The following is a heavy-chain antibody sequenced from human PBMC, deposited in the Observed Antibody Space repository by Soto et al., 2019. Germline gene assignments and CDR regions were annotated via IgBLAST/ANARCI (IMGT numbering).Heavy chain of an antibody. CDR3: TIQSGAGYGDQVYGMDV. CDR1: GFTFGDYA. D-gene: IGHD4-17*01. Sequence: PGGSLRLSCTASGFTFGDYAMSWFRQAPGKGLEWVGFIRSKAYGGTTEYAASVKGRFTISRDDSKSIAYLQMNSLKTEDTAVYYCTIQSGAGYGDQVYGMDVWGQGTTVTVSS. V-gene: IGHV3-49*03. J-gene: IGHJ6*02. CDR2: IRSKAYGGTT.